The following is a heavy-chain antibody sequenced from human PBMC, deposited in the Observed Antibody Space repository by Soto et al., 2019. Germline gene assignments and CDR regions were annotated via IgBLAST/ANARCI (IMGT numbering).Heavy chain of an antibody. CDR3: AREYYYDSSGCFDY. V-gene: IGHV4-31*03. D-gene: IGHD3-22*01. CDR2: IYYIGST. Sequence: PSETLSLTCTVSGGSISSGGYYWSWIRHHPGKGLEWIGYIYYIGSTYYNPSLKSRVTISVDTSKNQFSLKLSSVTAADTAVYYCAREYYYDSSGCFDYWGQGTMVTV. CDR1: GGSISSGGYY. J-gene: IGHJ4*02.